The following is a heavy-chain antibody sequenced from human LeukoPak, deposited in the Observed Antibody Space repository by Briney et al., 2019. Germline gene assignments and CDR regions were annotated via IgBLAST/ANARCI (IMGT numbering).Heavy chain of an antibody. D-gene: IGHD4-23*01. J-gene: IGHJ2*01. V-gene: IGHV4-30-4*01. Sequence: PSETLSLTCNVSGGSISSGDYYWSWIRQPPGQGLEWIGYIYYSGSTYYNPSLMSRVTISVETSKNQFSLKLSSVTAADTALYFCATGYGGISGSWYFNLWGRGTLVAVSS. CDR2: IYYSGST. CDR3: ATGYGGISGSWYFNL. CDR1: GGSISSGDYY.